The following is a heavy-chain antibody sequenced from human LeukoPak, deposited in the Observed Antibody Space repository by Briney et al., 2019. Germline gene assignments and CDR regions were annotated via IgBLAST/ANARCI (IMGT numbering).Heavy chain of an antibody. CDR1: GYSFTSYW. CDR2: IYPGDSDT. D-gene: IGHD5-18*01. V-gene: IGHV5-51*01. CDR3: ARSNGGYSYGSYYYYGMDV. J-gene: IGHJ6*02. Sequence: GESLKISCKGSGYSFTSYWIGWVRQMPGKGLEWMGIIYPGDSDTRYSPSFQGQVTISADKSISTAYLQWSSLKASDTAMYYRARSNGGYSYGSYYYYGMDVWGQGTTVTVSS.